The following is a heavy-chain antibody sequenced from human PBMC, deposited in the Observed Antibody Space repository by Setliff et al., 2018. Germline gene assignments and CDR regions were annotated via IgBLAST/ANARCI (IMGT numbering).Heavy chain of an antibody. D-gene: IGHD4-17*01. CDR1: GVTFSTYA. CDR3: ATEGRGVTTAH. Sequence: GASVKVSCKASGVTFSTYAMNWVRQAPGQGLEWVGVIVPQTRTTPYAQKFQGRVTITADESTTTGYMELSGLRSDDTAVYFCATEGRGVTTAHWGQGTLVTVSS. V-gene: IGHV1-69*13. J-gene: IGHJ4*02. CDR2: IVPQTRTT.